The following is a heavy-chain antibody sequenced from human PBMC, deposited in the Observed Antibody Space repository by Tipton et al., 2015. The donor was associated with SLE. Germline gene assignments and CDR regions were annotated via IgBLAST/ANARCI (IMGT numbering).Heavy chain of an antibody. Sequence: TLSITCTVSGGSISGHYCSWIRKPPGKGLEWIGYMSYSGSTDYNPSLKSRVTISVDTSKTQFSLNLSSVTSADTAVYYCARVTGIGLGTWYFDNWGRGTLVTVSS. CDR1: GGSISGHY. D-gene: IGHD3-16*01. CDR3: ARVTGIGLGTWYFDN. V-gene: IGHV4-59*11. J-gene: IGHJ2*01. CDR2: MSYSGST.